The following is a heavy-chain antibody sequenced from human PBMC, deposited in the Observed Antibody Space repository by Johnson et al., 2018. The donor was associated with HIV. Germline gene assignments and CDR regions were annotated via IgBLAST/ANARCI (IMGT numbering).Heavy chain of an antibody. CDR3: ARGLVIVGALPDAFDI. J-gene: IGHJ3*02. D-gene: IGHD1-26*01. CDR1: GFTFSSYA. CDR2: IRYDGSNK. Sequence: QVQLVESGGGLVQPGGSLRLSCAASGFTFSSYAMSWVRQAPGKGLEWVAFIRYDGSNKYYADSVKGRFTISRDNSKNTLYLQMNSLRAEDTAVYYCARGLVIVGALPDAFDIWGQGTMVTVSS. V-gene: IGHV3-30*02.